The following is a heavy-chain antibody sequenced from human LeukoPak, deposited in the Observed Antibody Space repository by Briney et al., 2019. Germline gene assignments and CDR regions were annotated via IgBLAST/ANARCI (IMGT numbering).Heavy chain of an antibody. CDR3: AXGDAXEXYYDSSGYXSYYFDY. CDR1: GGSFSGYY. V-gene: IGHV4-34*01. Sequence: SETLSLTCAVYGGSFSGYYWSWIRQPPGKGLEWIGEINHSGSTNYNPSLKSRVTISVDTSKNQFSLKLSSVTAADTAVYYCAXGDAXEXYYDSSGYXSYYFDYWGQGTLVTVSS. J-gene: IGHJ4*02. D-gene: IGHD3-22*01. CDR2: INHSGST.